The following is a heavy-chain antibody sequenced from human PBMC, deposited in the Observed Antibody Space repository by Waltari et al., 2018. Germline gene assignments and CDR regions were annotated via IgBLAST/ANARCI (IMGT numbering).Heavy chain of an antibody. CDR2: IIPILGIA. D-gene: IGHD5-12*01. Sequence: QVQLVQSGAEVKKPGSSVKVSCKASGGTFSSYTISWVRQAPGPGLEWMGRIIPILGIANYAQKFQGRVTITADKSTSTAYMELSSLRSEDTAVYYCASRGNSGYEAYYYYGMDVWGQGTTVTVSS. CDR3: ASRGNSGYEAYYYYGMDV. CDR1: GGTFSSYT. V-gene: IGHV1-69*02. J-gene: IGHJ6*02.